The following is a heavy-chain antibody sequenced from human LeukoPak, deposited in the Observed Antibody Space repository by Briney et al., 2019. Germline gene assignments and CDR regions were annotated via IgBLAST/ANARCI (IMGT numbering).Heavy chain of an antibody. D-gene: IGHD3-22*01. CDR1: GFSFSRYW. CDR3: ARSRHSYDSSGFPHY. CDR2: IKQDGSEK. J-gene: IGHJ4*02. Sequence: GGSLRLSCAASGFSFSRYWMSWVRQAPGKGLEWVANIKQDGSEKNYVESVKGRFTISRDNAKNSLYLQMNSLRAEDTALYYCARSRHSYDSSGFPHYWGQGTLVTVSS. V-gene: IGHV3-7*03.